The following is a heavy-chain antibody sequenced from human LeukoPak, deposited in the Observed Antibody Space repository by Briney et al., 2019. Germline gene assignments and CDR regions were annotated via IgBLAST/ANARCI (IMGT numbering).Heavy chain of an antibody. J-gene: IGHJ5*02. V-gene: IGHV4-59*11. Sequence: SETLSLPCTVSGGPISSHYWSWIRQPPGKGLEWIGYIYYSGGTNYNPSLKSRVTISVDTSKNQFSLKLSSVTAADTAVYYCARRPDPWGQGTLVTVSS. CDR3: ARRPDP. CDR1: GGPISSHY. CDR2: IYYSGGT.